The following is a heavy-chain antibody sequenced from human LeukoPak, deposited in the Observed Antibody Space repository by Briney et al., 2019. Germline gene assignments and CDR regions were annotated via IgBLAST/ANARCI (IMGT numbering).Heavy chain of an antibody. CDR3: AKGAPFFDY. CDR1: GVSISSYY. J-gene: IGHJ4*02. CDR2: IYYIGST. V-gene: IGHV4-59*01. D-gene: IGHD1-26*01. Sequence: SETLSLTCTVSGVSISSYYWSWLRQPPGKGLEWIGYIYYIGSTNYNPSLKSRDTISVDTSKTQFSLKLSSVTAADSAVYYCAKGAPFFDYWGQGTLVTVSS.